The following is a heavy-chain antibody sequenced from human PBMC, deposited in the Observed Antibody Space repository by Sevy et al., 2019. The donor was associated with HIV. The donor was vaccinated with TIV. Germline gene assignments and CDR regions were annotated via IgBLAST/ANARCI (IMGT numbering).Heavy chain of an antibody. Sequence: GSLRLSCAASGFTFIDSWMNWVRQGPGKGLEWVARIKSESDGGTRDYAAPVKGRFTISRDDSKKVMWLQMDSLKIEDTGVYYCTTGPFDFWGQGTLVTVSS. CDR3: TTGPFDF. CDR2: IKSESDGGTR. J-gene: IGHJ4*02. V-gene: IGHV3-15*01. CDR1: GFTFIDSW.